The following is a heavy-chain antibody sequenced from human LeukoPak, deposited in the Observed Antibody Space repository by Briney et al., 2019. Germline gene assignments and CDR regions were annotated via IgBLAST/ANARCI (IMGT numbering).Heavy chain of an antibody. D-gene: IGHD6-19*01. J-gene: IGHJ5*02. CDR3: ARHKQASSGWFISLDP. CDR1: GGSIADTSYY. CDR2: IYYSGKP. Sequence: SETLSLTCTVSGGSIADTSYYWGWIRQSPGKGLEWIGRIYYSGKPTYNPSLTSRVTISVDTSNNQISLTLTSVTAADTSLYYCARHKQASSGWFISLDPWGQGTLVIVSS. V-gene: IGHV4-39*01.